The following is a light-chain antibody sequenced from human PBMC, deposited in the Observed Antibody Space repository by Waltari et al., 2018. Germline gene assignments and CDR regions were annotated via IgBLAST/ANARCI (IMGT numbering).Light chain of an antibody. CDR2: WAA. CDR1: QCVLYSSNNRNY. V-gene: IGKV4-1*01. CDR3: QQCYSTPPT. Sequence: DIVMTQSPDSLAVYLGERATINCKSSQCVLYSSNNRNYLAWYQQKPGQPPKLLIYWAAPRESGVPDRFSGRGSGTDFTLTISSLQAEVVAVYYCQQCYSTPPTFGQGTKLEIK. J-gene: IGKJ2*01.